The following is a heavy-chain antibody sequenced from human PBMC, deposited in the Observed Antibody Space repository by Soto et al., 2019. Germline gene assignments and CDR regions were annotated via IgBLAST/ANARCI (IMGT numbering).Heavy chain of an antibody. Sequence: TGGSLRLSCAASGFTFSNYGMHWVRQAPGKGLEWVALISFDGSNKYYADSVKGRFIISRDNSKNTLYLQMNSLRAEDTAVYYCAKALYYDGSRQKDYYYGMDVWGQATRVTVSS. J-gene: IGHJ6*02. CDR2: ISFDGSNK. D-gene: IGHD3-22*01. CDR3: AKALYYDGSRQKDYYYGMDV. V-gene: IGHV3-30*18. CDR1: GFTFSNYG.